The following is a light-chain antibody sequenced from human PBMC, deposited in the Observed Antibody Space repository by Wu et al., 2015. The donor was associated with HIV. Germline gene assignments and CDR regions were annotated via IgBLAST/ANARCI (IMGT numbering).Light chain of an antibody. CDR3: QQLTGYPIT. Sequence: DVQLTQSPSFLSASVGDRVTITCRASQGISSYLAWYQQKSGRAPKLLIYAASTLQSGVPSRLSGSGSGTEFTLTITSLQPEDFATYYCQQLTGYPITFGGGTKVEIK. CDR2: AAS. J-gene: IGKJ4*01. V-gene: IGKV1-9*01. CDR1: QGISSY.